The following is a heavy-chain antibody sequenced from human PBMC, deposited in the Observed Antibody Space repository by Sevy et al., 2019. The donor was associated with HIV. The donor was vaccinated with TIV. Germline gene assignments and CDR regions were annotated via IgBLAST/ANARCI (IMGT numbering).Heavy chain of an antibody. CDR3: ARDKSPDTYYYDISGP. CDR2: ISSGGSYI. V-gene: IGHV3-21*01. D-gene: IGHD3-22*01. CDR1: GFTFSDYI. J-gene: IGHJ5*02. Sequence: GGSLRLSCATSGFTFSDYIMNWVRQAPGKALEWVASISSGGSYIFYADSVKGRFTISRDNAERSLNLQMNRLRAEVTAVYYCARDKSPDTYYYDISGPWGQGTVVTVSS.